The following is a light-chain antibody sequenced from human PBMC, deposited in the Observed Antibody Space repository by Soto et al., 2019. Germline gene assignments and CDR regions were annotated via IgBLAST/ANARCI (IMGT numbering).Light chain of an antibody. J-gene: IGKJ1*01. CDR3: QQTYSTPPT. V-gene: IGKV1-39*01. CDR1: QSIGTY. CDR2: AAS. Sequence: DIQMTQSPSSLSASVGDRVTISCRASQSIGTYVSWYQQKPGRAPKLQIYAASNLQSGVPSRFSGSGSGTDFTLTISSLQPEDFATYYCQQTYSTPPTFGQGTKVEIK.